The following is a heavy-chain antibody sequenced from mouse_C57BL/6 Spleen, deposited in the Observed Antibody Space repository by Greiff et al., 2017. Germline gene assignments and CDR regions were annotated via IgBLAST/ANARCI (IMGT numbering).Heavy chain of an antibody. CDR1: GFTFSDHY. V-gene: IGHV5-16*01. CDR2: INYDGSST. D-gene: IGHD1-2*01. Sequence: EVMLVESEGGLVQPGSSMKLSCTASGFTFSDHYMAWVRQVPEKGLEWVANINYDGSSTYYLDSLKSRFIISRDNAKNILYLQMSSLKSEDTATYYCARDSWNYFDYWGQGTTLTVSS. CDR3: ARDSWNYFDY. J-gene: IGHJ2*01.